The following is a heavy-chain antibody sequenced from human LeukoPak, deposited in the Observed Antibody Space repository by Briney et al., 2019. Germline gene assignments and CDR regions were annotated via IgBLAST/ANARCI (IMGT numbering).Heavy chain of an antibody. CDR2: ISGSGGGK. CDR1: RFTFSSYG. J-gene: IGHJ5*02. Sequence: GGSLRLSCAASRFTFSSYGMSWLRPAPWKGLAWVSGISGSGGGKHYADSVKGRFTISRDKSKNTLYRQMSSLRAEDTAGYYCAKAGGYGSGGYLTWFDPWGQGTLVTVSS. V-gene: IGHV3-23*01. CDR3: AKAGGYGSGGYLTWFDP. D-gene: IGHD3-10*01.